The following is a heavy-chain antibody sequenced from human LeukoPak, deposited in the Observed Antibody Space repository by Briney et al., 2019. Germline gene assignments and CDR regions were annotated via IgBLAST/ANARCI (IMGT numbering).Heavy chain of an antibody. CDR1: GYTFTSYG. CDR3: ATTARNPYYYDSSGPNYYYYGMDV. D-gene: IGHD3-22*01. Sequence: ASVKVSCKASGYTFTSYGISWVRQAPGQGLEWMGWISAYNGNTNYAQKFQGRVTMTEDTSTDTAYMELSSLRSEDTAVYYCATTARNPYYYDSSGPNYYYYGMDVWGQGTTVTVSS. J-gene: IGHJ6*02. V-gene: IGHV1-18*01. CDR2: ISAYNGNT.